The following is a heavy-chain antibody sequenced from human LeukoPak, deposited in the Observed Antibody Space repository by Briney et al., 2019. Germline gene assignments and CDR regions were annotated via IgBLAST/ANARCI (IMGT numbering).Heavy chain of an antibody. CDR1: GFPFSIYT. V-gene: IGHV3-21*01. D-gene: IGHD2-15*01. CDR3: ATDYYCSGGSCYPPD. CDR2: ISGSSNDV. J-gene: IGHJ4*02. Sequence: GGSLRLSCAASGFPFSIYTMNWVRQAPGKGLEWVSSISGSSNDVYYADSVKGRFTISRDNAKNSLYLQMNSLRAEDTAVYYCATDYYCSGGSCYPPDWGQGTLVTVSS.